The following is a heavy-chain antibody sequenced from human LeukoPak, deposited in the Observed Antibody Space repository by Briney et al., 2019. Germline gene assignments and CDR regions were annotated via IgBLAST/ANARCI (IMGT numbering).Heavy chain of an antibody. CDR1: GFTFDDYA. D-gene: IGHD3-22*01. Sequence: HPGGSLRLSCAASGFTFDDYAMHWVRQAPGKGLEWVSLISWDGGSTYYADSVKGRFTISRDNSKNSLYLQMNSLRAEDTALYYCAKDGRYYDSSGYYPSYYFDYWGQGTLVTVSS. V-gene: IGHV3-43D*03. CDR2: ISWDGGST. CDR3: AKDGRYYDSSGYYPSYYFDY. J-gene: IGHJ4*02.